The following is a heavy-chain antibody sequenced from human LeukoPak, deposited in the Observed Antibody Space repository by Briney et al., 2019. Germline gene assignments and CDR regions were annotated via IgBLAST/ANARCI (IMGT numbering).Heavy chain of an antibody. CDR3: ARAGEAAAGNGWFDP. J-gene: IGHJ5*02. CDR1: GFTFSSYS. V-gene: IGHV3-21*01. D-gene: IGHD6-13*01. CDR2: ISSSSSYI. Sequence: GGSLRLSCAASGFTFSSYSMNWVRQAPGKGLEWVSSISSSSSYIYYADSVKGRFTISRDNAKNSLYLQMNSLRAEDTAVYYCARAGEAAAGNGWFDPWGQGTLVTASS.